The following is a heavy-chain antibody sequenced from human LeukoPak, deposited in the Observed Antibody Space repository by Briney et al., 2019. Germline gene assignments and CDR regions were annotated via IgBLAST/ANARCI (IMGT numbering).Heavy chain of an antibody. V-gene: IGHV4-34*01. Sequence: SETLSLTCAVYGGSFSGYYWSWIRQPPGKGLEWIGEINHSGSTNYNPSLKSRVTISVDTSKNQFSLKLSSVTAADTAVYYCARGTTGYCSGGSCYNYYYYGMDVWGHGTTVTVSS. J-gene: IGHJ6*02. CDR2: INHSGST. D-gene: IGHD2-15*01. CDR1: GGSFSGYY. CDR3: ARGTTGYCSGGSCYNYYYYGMDV.